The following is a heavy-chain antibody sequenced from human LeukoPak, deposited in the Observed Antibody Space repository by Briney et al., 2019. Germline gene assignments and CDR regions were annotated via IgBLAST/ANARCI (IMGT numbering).Heavy chain of an antibody. D-gene: IGHD5-24*01. Sequence: GGSLRLSCAVSGFSVTNNHMSWVRQAPGKGLEGVSVFYVGGATYYADSVKGRFTISRDNSENTLYLQMKSLRAEDTAVYYCARGDGYNFFDYWGQGTLVTVSS. CDR1: GFSVTNNH. V-gene: IGHV3-53*01. CDR3: ARGDGYNFFDY. CDR2: FYVGGAT. J-gene: IGHJ4*02.